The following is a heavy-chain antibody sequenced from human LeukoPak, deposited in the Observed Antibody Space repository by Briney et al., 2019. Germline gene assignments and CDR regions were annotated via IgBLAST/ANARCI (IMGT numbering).Heavy chain of an antibody. J-gene: IGHJ6*03. CDR2: ISVTGGNT. V-gene: IGHV3-23*01. D-gene: IGHD2-2*01. CDR3: ARGRYCSSTSCSYYYYMDV. CDR1: GFTFSSNA. Sequence: PGGSLRLSCAASGFTFSSNAMSWVRQAPGKGLEWVSAISVTGGNTHSADSVKGRFTISRDNAKNSLYLQMNSLRAEDTAVYYCARGRYCSSTSCSYYYYMDVWGKGTTVTVSS.